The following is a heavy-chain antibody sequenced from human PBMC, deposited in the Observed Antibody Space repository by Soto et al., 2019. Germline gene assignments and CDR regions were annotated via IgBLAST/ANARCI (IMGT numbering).Heavy chain of an antibody. Sequence: QVQLVQSGAEVKEPGASVRVSCKASGYTFINYDISWVRQATGQGLEWMGWMNPGSGKTGYANKFQGRVTMTRDASTSTAHLELSSLTSDDTAVYFCARQGYCSRENCFWNAFDFWGQGTLVTVSS. D-gene: IGHD2-2*01. CDR1: GYTFINYD. CDR2: MNPGSGKT. CDR3: ARQGYCSRENCFWNAFDF. V-gene: IGHV1-8*02. J-gene: IGHJ3*01.